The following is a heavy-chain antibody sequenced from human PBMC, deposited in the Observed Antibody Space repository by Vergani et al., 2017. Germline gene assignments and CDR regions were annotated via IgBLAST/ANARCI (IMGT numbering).Heavy chain of an antibody. CDR3: ATTIAAAGLYFDY. J-gene: IGHJ4*02. D-gene: IGHD6-13*01. CDR2: ISSSSSTI. CDR1: GFTFSSYS. Sequence: EVQLVESGGGLVQPGGSLRLSCAASGFTFSSYSMNWVRQAPGKGPEWVSYISSSSSTIYYADSVKGRFTISRDNAKNSLYLQMNSLRDEDTAVYYCATTIAAAGLYFDYWGQGTLVTVSS. V-gene: IGHV3-48*02.